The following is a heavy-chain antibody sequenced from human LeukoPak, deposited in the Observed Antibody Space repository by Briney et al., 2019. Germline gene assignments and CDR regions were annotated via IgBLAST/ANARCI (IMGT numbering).Heavy chain of an antibody. CDR3: ARTWYYYGSGANDAFDI. CDR2: INHSGST. CDR1: GGSFSGYY. Sequence: SETLSLTCAVYGGSFSGYYWSWVRQPPGKGLEWIGEINHSGSTNYNPSLKSRVTISVDTSKNQFSLKLSSVTAADTAVYYCARTWYYYGSGANDAFDIWGQGTMVTVSS. V-gene: IGHV4-34*01. J-gene: IGHJ3*02. D-gene: IGHD3-10*01.